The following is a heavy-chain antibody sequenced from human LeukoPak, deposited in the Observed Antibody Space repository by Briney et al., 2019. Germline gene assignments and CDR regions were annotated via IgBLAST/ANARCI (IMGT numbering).Heavy chain of an antibody. V-gene: IGHV3-23*01. J-gene: IGHJ6*02. CDR2: ISGSGGST. CDR3: AKRVTYYYNGMDV. Sequence: TGGSLRLSCAASGFTFRSYAMNWVRQAPGKGLEWVSGISGSGGSTYYADSVKGRFTISRDNSKNTLFLQMNSLSAEDTAIYYCAKRVTYYYNGMDVWGQGTTVTVSS. CDR1: GFTFRSYA. D-gene: IGHD2-21*02.